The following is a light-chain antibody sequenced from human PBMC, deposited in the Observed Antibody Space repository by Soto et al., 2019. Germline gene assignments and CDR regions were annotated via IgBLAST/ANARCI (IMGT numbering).Light chain of an antibody. CDR3: RQYGSSPSYT. V-gene: IGKV3-20*01. J-gene: IGKJ2*01. CDR2: GAS. CDR1: QSVSSSSY. Sequence: EIVLTQSPGTLSLSPGERATLSCRASQSVSSSSYLAWYQQKPGQAPRLLIYGASSRATGIPDRFSGSGSATDFTLPISRLEPDDVSVYYCRQYGSSPSYTFGQGTKLEIK.